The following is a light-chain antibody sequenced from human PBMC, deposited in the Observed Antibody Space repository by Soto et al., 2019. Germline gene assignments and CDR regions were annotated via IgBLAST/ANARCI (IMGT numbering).Light chain of an antibody. CDR2: GNS. J-gene: IGLJ3*02. CDR1: SSNIGAGYD. Sequence: QSVLTQPPSVSGAPGQRVTISCTGSSSNIGAGYDVHWYQQLPGTAPKLLIYGNSNRPSGVPDRFSGPKSGSTAFLTVSGVQAEDEADYYCSSYAERNSVLFGGGTKLTVL. CDR3: SSYAERNSVL. V-gene: IGLV1-40*01.